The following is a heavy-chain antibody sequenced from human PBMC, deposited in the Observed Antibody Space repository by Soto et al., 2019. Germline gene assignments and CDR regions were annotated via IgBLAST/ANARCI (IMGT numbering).Heavy chain of an antibody. Sequence: EVQLVQSRAEVKKPGESLKISCKGSGYSFTSYWIGWVRQMPGKGLEWMGIIYPGDSDTRYSPSFQGQVTISADKSISTAYLQWSSLKASDTAMYYCARTYCGGDCYSGWRGGMDVWGQGTTVTVSS. CDR2: IYPGDSDT. CDR3: ARTYCGGDCYSGWRGGMDV. D-gene: IGHD2-21*02. V-gene: IGHV5-51*03. J-gene: IGHJ6*02. CDR1: GYSFTSYW.